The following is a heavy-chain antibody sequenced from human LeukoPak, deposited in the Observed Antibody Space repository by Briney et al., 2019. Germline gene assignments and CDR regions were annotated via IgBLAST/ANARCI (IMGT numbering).Heavy chain of an antibody. CDR1: GYTFTSYG. V-gene: IGHV1-18*04. D-gene: IGHD3-10*01. CDR3: AARSGTYPYYLDY. Sequence: ASVKVSCKASGYTFTSYGMSWVRQAPGQGVECMGWISTYNGNTNYAQKFQGRVTMTTDTSTNTAYMELRSLRSDDTAVYYCAARSGTYPYYLDYWGQGTLVTVSS. CDR2: ISTYNGNT. J-gene: IGHJ4*02.